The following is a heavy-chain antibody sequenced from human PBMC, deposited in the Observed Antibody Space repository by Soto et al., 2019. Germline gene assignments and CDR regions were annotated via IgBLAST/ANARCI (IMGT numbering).Heavy chain of an antibody. CDR2: ISGSGGST. CDR3: AKTSYCCGDCYYFDF. CDR1: GFTFSSYA. J-gene: IGHJ4*03. Sequence: GGSLRLSCAASGFTFSSYAMSWVRQAPGKGLEWVSAISGSGGSTYYADSVKGRFTISRDNSKNTLYLQMNSLRAEDTAVYYCAKTSYCCGDCYYFDFWGQGTLVTVSS. V-gene: IGHV3-23*01. D-gene: IGHD2-21*02.